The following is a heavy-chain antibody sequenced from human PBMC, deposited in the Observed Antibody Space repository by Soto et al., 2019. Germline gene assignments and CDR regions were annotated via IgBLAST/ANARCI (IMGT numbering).Heavy chain of an antibody. CDR2: IDPSDSYT. CDR3: ARPTDYYDQEYGMDV. V-gene: IGHV5-10-1*01. CDR1: GYSFTSYW. J-gene: IGHJ6*02. Sequence: GESLKISCKGSGYSFTSYWISWVRQMPGKGLEWMGRIDPSDSYTNYSPSFQGHVTISADKSISTAYLQWSSLKASDTAMYYCARPTDYYDQEYGMDVWGQGTTVTVSS. D-gene: IGHD3-22*01.